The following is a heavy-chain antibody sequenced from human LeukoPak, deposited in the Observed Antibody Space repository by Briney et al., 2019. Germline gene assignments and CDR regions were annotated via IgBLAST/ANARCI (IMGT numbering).Heavy chain of an antibody. CDR3: VRDHVCGGADY. CDR1: GFTFHNYA. J-gene: IGHJ4*02. CDR2: TSGDGITT. V-gene: IGHV3-43*02. Sequence: PGGSLRLSCAASGFTFHNYAIHWVRQAPGKGLEWVSLTSGDGITTYFADSVKGRFTISRDNSKSSLFLQMNSLRTEDTALYYCVRDHVCGGADYWGQGTLVTVSS. D-gene: IGHD3-10*01.